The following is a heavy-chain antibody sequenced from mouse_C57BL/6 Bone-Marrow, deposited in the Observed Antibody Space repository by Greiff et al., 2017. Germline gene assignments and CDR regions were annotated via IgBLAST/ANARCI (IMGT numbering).Heavy chain of an antibody. J-gene: IGHJ3*01. CDR1: GFNIKDYY. V-gene: IGHV14-1*01. Sequence: EVQLQQSGAELVRPGASVKLSCTASGFNIKDYYMHWVKQRPEQGLEWIGRIDPEDGDTEYAPKFQGKATMTADTSSNTAYLQLSSLTSEDTAVYYCTDAYYGSSLFAYWGQGTLVTVSA. CDR3: TDAYYGSSLFAY. CDR2: IDPEDGDT. D-gene: IGHD1-1*01.